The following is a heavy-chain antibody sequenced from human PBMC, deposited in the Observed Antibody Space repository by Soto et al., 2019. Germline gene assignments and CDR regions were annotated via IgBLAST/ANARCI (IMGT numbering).Heavy chain of an antibody. Sequence: SETLSLTCTVSGGSINSYYWSWIRQPPGKGLEWIGYIYYIGSTKYNPSLNSRVSISVDTSKNQFSLKLNSVTAADTAVYYCARFGDYLPYYFDSWGLGTQVTVSS. V-gene: IGHV4-59*01. D-gene: IGHD4-17*01. CDR1: GGSINSYY. CDR3: ARFGDYLPYYFDS. J-gene: IGHJ4*02. CDR2: IYYIGST.